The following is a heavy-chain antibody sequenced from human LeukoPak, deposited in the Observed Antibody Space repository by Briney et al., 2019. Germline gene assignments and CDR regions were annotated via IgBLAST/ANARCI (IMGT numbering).Heavy chain of an antibody. Sequence: ASVKVSCKASGYTFTSYAMHWVRQAPGQRLEWMGWINAGNGNTKYSQEFQGRVTITRDTSASTAYMELSSLRSEDMAVYYCARERYSGSPLDYWGQGTLVTVSS. J-gene: IGHJ4*02. D-gene: IGHD1-26*01. CDR1: GYTFTSYA. CDR3: ARERYSGSPLDY. V-gene: IGHV1-3*03. CDR2: INAGNGNT.